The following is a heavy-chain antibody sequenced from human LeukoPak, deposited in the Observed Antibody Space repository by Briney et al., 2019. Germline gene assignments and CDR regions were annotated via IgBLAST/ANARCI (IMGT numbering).Heavy chain of an antibody. V-gene: IGHV4-34*01. CDR2: VNYSGST. D-gene: IGHD5-24*01. CDR1: GGSFSDYY. J-gene: IGHJ4*02. CDR3: ARRWLQFRGLAPFDY. Sequence: KPSETLSLTCAVYGGSFSDYYWNWIRQPPGKGLEWIGEVNYSGSTNYNPSLKSRVTISVDTSKNQFSLKLSSVTAADTAVYYCARRWLQFRGLAPFDYWGQGTLVTVSS.